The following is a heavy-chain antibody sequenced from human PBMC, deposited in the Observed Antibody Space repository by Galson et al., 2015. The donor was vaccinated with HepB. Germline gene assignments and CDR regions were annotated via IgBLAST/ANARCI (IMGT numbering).Heavy chain of an antibody. CDR3: TREKSGDAFDI. CDR2: VWFDGSGK. J-gene: IGHJ3*02. V-gene: IGHV3-33*01. CDR1: GFIFSNYH. Sequence: SLRLSCAASGFIFSNYHIHWVRQAPGKGLEWLALVWFDGSGKEDADSVKGRFTISRDNSKNTVYLQMNSLRAEDTAVFYCTREKSGDAFDIWGQGTMVTVSS. D-gene: IGHD7-27*01.